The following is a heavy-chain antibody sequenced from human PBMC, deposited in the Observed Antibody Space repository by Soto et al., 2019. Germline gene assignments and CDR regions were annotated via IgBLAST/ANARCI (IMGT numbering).Heavy chain of an antibody. CDR1: GFTFSSYA. J-gene: IGHJ4*02. CDR3: AKSEERITIFGVVIPPNFDY. V-gene: IGHV3-23*01. Sequence: GGSLRLSCAASGFTFSSYAMSWVRQAPGKGLEWVSAISGSGGSTYYADSVKGRFTISRDNSKNTLYLQMDSLRAEDTAVYYCAKSEERITIFGVVIPPNFDYWGQGTLVTVSS. D-gene: IGHD3-3*01. CDR2: ISGSGGST.